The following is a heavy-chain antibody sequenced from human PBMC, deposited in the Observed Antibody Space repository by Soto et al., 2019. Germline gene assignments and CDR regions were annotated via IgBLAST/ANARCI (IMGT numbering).Heavy chain of an antibody. Sequence: QLQLQESGPGLVKPSETLSLTCTVSGDSISSSTYFWGWVRQPPGKGLEWIGSIYYSGSTYYNPSLKSRVTXSXXTSKNHFSLKLSSVTAADTAVYYCARHLGEGYFDYWGQGTLVTVSS. CDR2: IYYSGST. CDR1: GDSISSSTYF. CDR3: ARHLGEGYFDY. V-gene: IGHV4-39*01. J-gene: IGHJ4*02.